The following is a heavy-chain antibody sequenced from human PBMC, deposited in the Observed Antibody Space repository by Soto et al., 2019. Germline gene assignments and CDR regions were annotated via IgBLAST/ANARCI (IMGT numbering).Heavy chain of an antibody. J-gene: IGHJ5*02. CDR2: ISSTSTYI. Sequence: ESGGGLVKPGGSLTVSCTASGFNFSPYTMNWFRQAPGKGLEWVSAISSTSTYIYYSDSVKGRFIISRDNANNSLFLQMNSLRAEDTAVYSGAREVRRGWFDPWGQGTLVTVSS. CDR3: AREVRRGWFDP. V-gene: IGHV3-21*01. CDR1: GFNFSPYT.